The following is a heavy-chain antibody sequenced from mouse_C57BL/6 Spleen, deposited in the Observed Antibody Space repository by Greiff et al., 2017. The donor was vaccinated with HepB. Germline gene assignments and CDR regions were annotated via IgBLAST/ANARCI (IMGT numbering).Heavy chain of an antibody. CDR2: ISDGGSYT. J-gene: IGHJ4*01. Sequence: EVQGVESGGGLVKPGGSLKLSCAASGFTFSSYAMSWVRQTPEKRLEWVATISDGGSYTYYPDNVKGRFTISRDNAKNNLYLQMSHLKSEDTAMYYCARERDDYDENYYAMDYWGQGTSVTVSS. CDR3: ARERDDYDENYYAMDY. CDR1: GFTFSSYA. D-gene: IGHD2-4*01. V-gene: IGHV5-4*01.